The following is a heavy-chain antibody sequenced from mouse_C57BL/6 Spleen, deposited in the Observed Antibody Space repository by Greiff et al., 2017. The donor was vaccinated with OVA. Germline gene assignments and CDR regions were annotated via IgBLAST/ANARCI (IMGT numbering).Heavy chain of an antibody. CDR1: GYTFTSYW. CDR3: AREPYYGSSYGFAY. V-gene: IGHV1-64*01. CDR2: IHPNSGST. J-gene: IGHJ3*01. D-gene: IGHD1-1*01. Sequence: QVQLQQPGAELVKPGASVKLSCKASGYTFTSYWMHWVKQRPGQRLEWIGMIHPNSGSTNYNEKFKSKATLTVDKSSSTAYMQLSSLPSEDSAVYYCAREPYYGSSYGFAYWGQGTLGTVSA.